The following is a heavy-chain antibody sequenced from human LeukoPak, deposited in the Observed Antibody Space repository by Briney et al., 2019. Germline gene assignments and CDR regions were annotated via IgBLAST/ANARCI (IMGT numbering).Heavy chain of an antibody. J-gene: IGHJ4*02. D-gene: IGHD6-6*01. V-gene: IGHV4-61*02. Sequence: SETLSLTCTVSGGSISSGSYHWSWIRQPAGKGLEWIGRIYTSGSTNYNPSLKSRVTISVDTSKNQFSLKLSSVTAADTAVYYCARHRGSSSNFDYWGQGALITVSS. CDR1: GGSISSGSYH. CDR3: ARHRGSSSNFDY. CDR2: IYTSGST.